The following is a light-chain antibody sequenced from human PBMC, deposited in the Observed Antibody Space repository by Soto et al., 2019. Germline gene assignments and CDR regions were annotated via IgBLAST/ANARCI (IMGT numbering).Light chain of an antibody. CDR1: QSIRNY. CDR2: AAS. J-gene: IGKJ1*01. Sequence: DIQMTQSPSSLSASVGDRVTITCRASQSIRNYLNWFQQKPGEAPKLLIYAASTLQSGVPSRFSGSGSGTNFTLTISSLQPEDFATYYCQQSYGSPPTFGQGTTVEVK. CDR3: QQSYGSPPT. V-gene: IGKV1-39*01.